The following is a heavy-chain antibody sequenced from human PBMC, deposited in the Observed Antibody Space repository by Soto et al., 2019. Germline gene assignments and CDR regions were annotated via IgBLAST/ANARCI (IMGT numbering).Heavy chain of an antibody. J-gene: IGHJ3*02. CDR1: GFTFSSYE. CDR2: ISSSGSTI. D-gene: IGHD5-12*01. V-gene: IGHV3-48*03. Sequence: GGSLRLSCAASGFTFSSYEMNWVRQAPGKGLEWVSYISSSGSTIYYADSVKGRFTISRDNAKNSLYLQMNSLRAEDTAVYYCARDPARRYSGYDHDAFDIWGQGTMDTVSS. CDR3: ARDPARRYSGYDHDAFDI.